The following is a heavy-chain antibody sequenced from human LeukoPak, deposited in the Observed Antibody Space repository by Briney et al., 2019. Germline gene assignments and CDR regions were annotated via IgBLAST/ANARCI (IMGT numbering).Heavy chain of an antibody. D-gene: IGHD2-2*01. CDR2: TNHSGST. Sequence: PSETLSLTCAVYGGSFSGYYWSWIRQPPGKGLEWIGETNHSGSTNYNPSLKSRVAISVDTSKTQFSLKLSSVAAADTAVYYCARRGVVPAARRQFDYWGQGTLVTVSS. V-gene: IGHV4-34*01. J-gene: IGHJ4*02. CDR1: GGSFSGYY. CDR3: ARRGVVPAARRQFDY.